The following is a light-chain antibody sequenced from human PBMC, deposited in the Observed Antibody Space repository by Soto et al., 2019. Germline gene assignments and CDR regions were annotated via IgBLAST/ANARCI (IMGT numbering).Light chain of an antibody. CDR3: QQYNNWPPGT. Sequence: EIVMTQSPATLSVSLGERATLSCWASHSIAGSLAWYQQKPGQAPRLLIYDASTRATGIPARFSGSGSGTEFTLTISSLQSEDFAVYYCQQYNNWPPGTFGQGTKVEVK. CDR1: HSIAGS. CDR2: DAS. J-gene: IGKJ1*01. V-gene: IGKV3-15*01.